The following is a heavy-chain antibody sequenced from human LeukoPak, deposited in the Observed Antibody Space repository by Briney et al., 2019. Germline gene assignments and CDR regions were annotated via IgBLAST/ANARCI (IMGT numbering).Heavy chain of an antibody. CDR2: ITSISSYI. CDR1: GFAFSAYS. CDR3: ARVKAGATVENFYYYYMDV. V-gene: IGHV3-21*01. J-gene: IGHJ6*03. Sequence: PGGSLRLSCAASGFAFSAYSMNGVRQAPGEGLEWGSSITSISSYIKYSASVRGRFTISRDNAKNSLSLQMNSLRAEDTAVYYCARVKAGATVENFYYYYMDVWGKGTTVTVSS. D-gene: IGHD1/OR15-1a*01.